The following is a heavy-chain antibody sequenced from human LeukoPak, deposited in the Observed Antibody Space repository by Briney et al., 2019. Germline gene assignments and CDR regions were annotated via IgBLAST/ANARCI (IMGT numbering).Heavy chain of an antibody. Sequence: SQTLSLTCAVSGGSISSGGYSWSWIRQPPGKGLEWIGYIYHSGSTYYNPSLKSRVTISVDRSKNQFSLKLSSVTAADTAVYYCASKYYYYGMDVWGQGTTVTASS. CDR1: GGSISSGGYS. CDR3: ASKYYYYGMDV. J-gene: IGHJ6*02. CDR2: IYHSGST. V-gene: IGHV4-30-2*01.